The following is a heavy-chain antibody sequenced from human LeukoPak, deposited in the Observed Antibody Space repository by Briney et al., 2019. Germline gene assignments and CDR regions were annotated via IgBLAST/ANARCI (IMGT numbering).Heavy chain of an antibody. V-gene: IGHV4-59*01. CDR2: IYYSGST. Sequence: PSETLSLTCTVSGGSISTYYWSWIRQPPGKGLEWIGYIYYSGSTNYNPSLKSRVTISVDTSKNQFSLKLCSVTAADTAVYYCARDRSAYGPYFDYWGQGTLVTVSS. CDR3: ARDRSAYGPYFDY. D-gene: IGHD4-17*01. CDR1: GGSISTYY. J-gene: IGHJ4*02.